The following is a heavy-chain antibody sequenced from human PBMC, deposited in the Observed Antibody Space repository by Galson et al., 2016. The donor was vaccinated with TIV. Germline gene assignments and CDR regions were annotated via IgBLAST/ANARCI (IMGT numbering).Heavy chain of an antibody. V-gene: IGHV4-38-2*02. CDR3: AGERVGAVRAGYYYYMDV. D-gene: IGHD1-26*01. CDR1: GFSISSAYY. CDR2: LFHSGTT. Sequence: SETLSLTCSVSGFSISSAYYWNWIRQSPGKGLEWIGSLFHSGTTYYNPSLKRRVTISLDTSKNRFSLNLTSVTAADTALYFCAGERVGAVRAGYYYYMDVWGKGTTVT. J-gene: IGHJ6*03.